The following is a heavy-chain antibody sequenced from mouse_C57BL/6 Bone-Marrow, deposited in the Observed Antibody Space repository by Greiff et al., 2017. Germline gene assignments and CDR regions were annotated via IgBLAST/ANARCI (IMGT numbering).Heavy chain of an antibody. CDR3: ARRDSSGYYAMHY. J-gene: IGHJ4*01. V-gene: IGHV1-82*01. CDR1: GYAFSSPW. Sequence: QVQLQQSGPELVKPGASVKISCKASGYAFSSPWMNWVKQRPGKGLEWIGWIYPGDGDTNYNGKFKGKATLTADKSPSTAYMQLSSLTSEDSAVSFCARRDSSGYYAMHYWCQGTSVTVSS. D-gene: IGHD3-2*02. CDR2: IYPGDGDT.